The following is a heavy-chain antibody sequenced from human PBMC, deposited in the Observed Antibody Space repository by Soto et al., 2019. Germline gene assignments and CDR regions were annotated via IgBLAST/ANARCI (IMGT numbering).Heavy chain of an antibody. CDR2: ISYDGSNK. Sequence: GGSLRLSCAASGFTFSSYGMHWVRQAPGKGLEWVAVISYDGSNKYYADSVKGRFTISRDNSKNTLYLQMNSLRAEDTAVYYCAKVSSGYDYLDYWGQGTLVTVSS. V-gene: IGHV3-30*18. J-gene: IGHJ4*02. D-gene: IGHD5-12*01. CDR3: AKVSSGYDYLDY. CDR1: GFTFSSYG.